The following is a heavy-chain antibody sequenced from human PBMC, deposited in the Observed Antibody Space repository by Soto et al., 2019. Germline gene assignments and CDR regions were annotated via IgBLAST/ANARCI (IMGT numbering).Heavy chain of an antibody. Sequence: SETLSLTCTVSGGSISSGDYYWSWIRQPPGKGLEWIGYIYYSGSTYYNPSLKSRVTISVDTSKNQFSLKLSSVTAADTAVYYCARVGGFGATTIDYWGQGIVVTSPQ. J-gene: IGHJ4*02. V-gene: IGHV4-30-4*01. D-gene: IGHD3-10*01. CDR2: IYYSGST. CDR3: ARVGGFGATTIDY. CDR1: GGSISSGDYY.